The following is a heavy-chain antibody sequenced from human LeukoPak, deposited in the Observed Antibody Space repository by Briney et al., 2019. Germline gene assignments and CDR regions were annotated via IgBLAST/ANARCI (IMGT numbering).Heavy chain of an antibody. J-gene: IGHJ3*02. D-gene: IGHD5-18*01. V-gene: IGHV4-34*01. CDR1: GGSFSGYY. CDR2: INQSGST. CDR3: ARDLRGYSYGYGGAFDI. Sequence: SETLSLTCIVSGGSFSGYYWIWIRQPPGKGLEWIGEINQSGSTNYNPSLKSRVTISVDTSKSQFSLKLSSVTAADTAVYYCARDLRGYSYGYGGAFDIWGQGTMVTVSS.